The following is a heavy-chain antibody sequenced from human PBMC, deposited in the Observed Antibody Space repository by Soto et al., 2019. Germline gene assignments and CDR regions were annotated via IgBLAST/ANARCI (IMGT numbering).Heavy chain of an antibody. D-gene: IGHD6-13*01. CDR2: IIPIFGTA. Sequence: QVQLVQSGAEVKKPGSSVKVSCKASGGTFSSYAISWVRQAPGQGLEWMGGIIPIFGTANYAQKFQGRVTITADESTRTAYMELRSLRSEDTAVYYCAREYSSPNWFDPWGQGTLVTVSS. V-gene: IGHV1-69*12. CDR3: AREYSSPNWFDP. J-gene: IGHJ5*02. CDR1: GGTFSSYA.